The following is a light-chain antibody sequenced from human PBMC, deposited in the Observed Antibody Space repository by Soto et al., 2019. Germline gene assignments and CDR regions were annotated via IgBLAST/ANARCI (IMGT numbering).Light chain of an antibody. CDR1: QSISTY. V-gene: IGKV1-39*01. J-gene: IGKJ4*01. CDR3: QQVKSYPRT. Sequence: QMTQSPSSLSASVGDRVTITCRASQSISTYLNFYQHKPGNPPRLLIYEESTLHSGVPSRFSGRKVGTQFILTIDSLQPEDFATYYCQQVKSYPRTFGGGTKVDIK. CDR2: EES.